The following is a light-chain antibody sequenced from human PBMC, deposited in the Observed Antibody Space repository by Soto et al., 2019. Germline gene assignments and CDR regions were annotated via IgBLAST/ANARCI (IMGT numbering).Light chain of an antibody. CDR3: SSYTTATTRV. CDR2: DVS. J-gene: IGLJ3*02. V-gene: IGLV2-14*01. Sequence: QSVLTQPASVSGSPGQSITISCTGTSSDVGAYNYVSWYQQHPGKAPKLMIFDVSNRPSGVSNRFSGSKSGNTASLTISGLQAEDEADYYCSSYTTATTRVFGGATKLTVL. CDR1: SSDVGAYNY.